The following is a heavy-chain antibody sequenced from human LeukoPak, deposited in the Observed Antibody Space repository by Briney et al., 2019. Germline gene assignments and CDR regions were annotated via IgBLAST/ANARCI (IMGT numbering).Heavy chain of an antibody. Sequence: QTGGSLRLSCAASGFTFSSYAMSWVRQAPGKGLEWVSAISGSGGSTYYADSVKGRFTISRDNSKNTLYLQMNSLRAEDTAVYYCAKDREVGYYYGSGSYGDLDYWSQGTLVTVSS. D-gene: IGHD3-10*01. CDR2: ISGSGGST. J-gene: IGHJ4*02. CDR1: GFTFSSYA. CDR3: AKDREVGYYYGSGSYGDLDY. V-gene: IGHV3-23*01.